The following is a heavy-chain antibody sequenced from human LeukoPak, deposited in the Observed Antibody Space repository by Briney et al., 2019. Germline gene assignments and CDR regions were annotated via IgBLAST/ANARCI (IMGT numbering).Heavy chain of an antibody. CDR1: GFTFSSYA. D-gene: IGHD3-10*01. CDR3: ARGGGSGSYYPYFDY. V-gene: IGHV3-30-3*01. Sequence: GGSLRLSCAASGFTFSSYAMHWVRQAPGKGLEWVAVISYDGSNKYYADSVKGRFTISRDNSKNTLYLQMNSLRAEDTAVYYCARGGGSGSYYPYFDYWGQGTLVTVSS. J-gene: IGHJ4*02. CDR2: ISYDGSNK.